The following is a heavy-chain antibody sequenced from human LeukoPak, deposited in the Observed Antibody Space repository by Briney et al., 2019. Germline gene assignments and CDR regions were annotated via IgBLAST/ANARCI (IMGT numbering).Heavy chain of an antibody. CDR3: ARAGYCSGGSCSLHPAYYYYYGMDV. CDR1: GGTFSSYA. J-gene: IGHJ6*02. D-gene: IGHD2-15*01. Sequence: SVKVSCKASGGTFSSYAISWVRQAPGQGLEWMGRIIPILGIANYAQKFQGRVTITADKSTSTAYMELSSLRSEDTAVYYCARAGYCSGGSCSLHPAYYYYYGMDVWGQGTTVTVSS. V-gene: IGHV1-69*04. CDR2: IIPILGIA.